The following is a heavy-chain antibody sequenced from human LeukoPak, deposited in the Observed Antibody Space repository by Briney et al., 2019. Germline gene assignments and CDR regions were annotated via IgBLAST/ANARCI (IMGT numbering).Heavy chain of an antibody. CDR3: ARRGRYYFDY. Sequence: PGGSLRLSCAASGFXSSSYGMSWVRQAPGKGLEWVSSICSSGGSTYYPASVKGRFTISRDNSKNTLYLQMNSLRAEDTALYYCARRGRYYFDYWGQGTLVTVSS. CDR2: ICSSGGST. CDR1: GFXSSSYG. J-gene: IGHJ4*02. V-gene: IGHV3-23*01. D-gene: IGHD3-16*01.